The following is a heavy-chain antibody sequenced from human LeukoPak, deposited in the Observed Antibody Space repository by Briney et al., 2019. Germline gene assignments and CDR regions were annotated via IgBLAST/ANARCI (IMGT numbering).Heavy chain of an antibody. V-gene: IGHV1-2*02. D-gene: IGHD3-3*01. CDR1: GYTFTGYY. J-gene: IGHJ4*02. CDR2: INPNSGGT. Sequence: SVKVSCKASGYTFTGYYMHWVRQAPGQGLEWMGWINPNSGGTNYAQKFQGRVTMTRDTSISTAYMELSRLRSDDTAVYYCARGGPEWLLSSYFDYWGQGTLVTVSS. CDR3: ARGGPEWLLSSYFDY.